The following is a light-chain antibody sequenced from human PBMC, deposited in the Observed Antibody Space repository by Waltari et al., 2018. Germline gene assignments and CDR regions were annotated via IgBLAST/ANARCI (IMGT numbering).Light chain of an antibody. V-gene: IGKV3-15*01. J-gene: IGKJ2*01. CDR3: QQYHTWPRT. CDR2: GAS. CDR1: RSVRSN. Sequence: EIMLTQSPGALSVSPGERATLSCRASRSVRSNLVWFQQKPGQAPSLLIYGASTRATDIPARFSGSGSETEFTLTISSMQSEDFAVYYCQQYHTWPRTFGQGTKLDIK.